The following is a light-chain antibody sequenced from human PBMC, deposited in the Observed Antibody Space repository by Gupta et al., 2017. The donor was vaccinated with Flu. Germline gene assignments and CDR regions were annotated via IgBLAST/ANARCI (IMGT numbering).Light chain of an antibody. CDR1: SSNIGSNY. CDR2: RNN. Sequence: QSVLTQPPSASGTPGQIVTISCSGSSSNIGSNYVYWYQQLPGTAPKLLIYRNNQRPSGVPDRFSGSKSGTSASLAISGLQSEDEADYYCAAWDDSLSGRVFGGGTRLTAL. CDR3: AAWDDSLSGRV. V-gene: IGLV1-47*01. J-gene: IGLJ3*02.